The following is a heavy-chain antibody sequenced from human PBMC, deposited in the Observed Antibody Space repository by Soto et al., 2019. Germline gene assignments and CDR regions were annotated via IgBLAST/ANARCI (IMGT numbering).Heavy chain of an antibody. CDR2: ISGSGGST. D-gene: IGHD3-22*01. V-gene: IGHV3-23*01. Sequence: GGSLRLSCAASGFTFSSYAMSWVRQAPGKGLEWVSAISGSGGSTYYADSVKGRFTISRDNSKNTLYLQMNSLRAEDTAVYYCAKRGYYYDSSGYHQVDDYWGQGTLVTVSS. J-gene: IGHJ4*02. CDR1: GFTFSSYA. CDR3: AKRGYYYDSSGYHQVDDY.